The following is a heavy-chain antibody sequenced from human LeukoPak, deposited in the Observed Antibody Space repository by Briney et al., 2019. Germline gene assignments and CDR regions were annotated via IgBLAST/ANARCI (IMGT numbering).Heavy chain of an antibody. CDR2: IDRPAKSYAT. CDR3: TRDRGTYNWLDP. J-gene: IGHJ5*02. Sequence: GGSLRLSCAASGFNRSDSAIHWARHDTGEGLEWVGLIDRPAKSYATAYGASVGGRFTISRDDSKNTAYLQMDSLKTEDTALYYCTRDRGTYNWLDPWGQGTLVTVSS. V-gene: IGHV3-73*01. D-gene: IGHD1-26*01. CDR1: GFNRSDSA.